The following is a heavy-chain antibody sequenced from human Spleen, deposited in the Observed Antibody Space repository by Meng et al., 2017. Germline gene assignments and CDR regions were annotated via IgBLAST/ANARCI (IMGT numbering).Heavy chain of an antibody. CDR3: VRDEDISAAGYLFGDY. Sequence: QGQLVQDGAEVKKPGSAVKVSCKASGGTFSSYAISWVRQAPGSGLEWMGRINPNSDDTHYAQKFHDRVTMTSDTSISTAYMELSRLRSDDTAVYYCVRDEDISAAGYLFGDYWGQGTLVTVSS. CDR1: GGTFSSYA. D-gene: IGHD6-13*01. V-gene: IGHV1-2*06. J-gene: IGHJ4*02. CDR2: INPNSDDT.